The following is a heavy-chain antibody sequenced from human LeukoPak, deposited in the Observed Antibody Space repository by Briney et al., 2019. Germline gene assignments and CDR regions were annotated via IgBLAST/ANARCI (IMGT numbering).Heavy chain of an antibody. Sequence: SVKVSCKASGGTFSSYAISWVRQAPGQGLEWMGRIIPILGIANYAQKFQGRVTITADKSTSTAYMELSSLRSEDTAVYYCATDYLDELERRVYFDYWGRGTLVTVSS. CDR1: GGTFSSYA. D-gene: IGHD1-1*01. CDR3: ATDYLDELERRVYFDY. J-gene: IGHJ4*02. CDR2: IIPILGIA. V-gene: IGHV1-69*04.